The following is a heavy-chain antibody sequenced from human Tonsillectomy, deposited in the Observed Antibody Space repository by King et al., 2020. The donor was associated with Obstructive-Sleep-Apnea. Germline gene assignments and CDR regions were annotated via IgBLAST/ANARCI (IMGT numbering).Heavy chain of an antibody. D-gene: IGHD6-19*01. CDR1: GFTFSNYS. CDR3: ARNPYTIGWYAFDI. CDR2: ISSSCSYI. J-gene: IGHJ3*02. Sequence: VQLVESGGGLVKPGGSLRLSCAASGFTFSNYSMNWFRQAPGKGLEWVSSISSSCSYIYYADSVKGRFTISRDNAKNSLYLQMNSLRAEDTAVYYCARNPYTIGWYAFDIWGQGTMVTVSS. V-gene: IGHV3-21*01.